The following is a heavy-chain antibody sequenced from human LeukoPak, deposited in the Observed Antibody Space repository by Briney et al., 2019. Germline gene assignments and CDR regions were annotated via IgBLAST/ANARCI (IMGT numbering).Heavy chain of an antibody. D-gene: IGHD2-2*01. J-gene: IGHJ4*02. CDR3: VSFYETY. Sequence: GGSLRLSCAASGFTFSNHWMHWVRQAPGKGLVWVSRINSDGSGTHYADSVKGRFTISKDNAKNTVYLQMNNLRAEDTAVYYCVSFYETYWGRGTLVTVSS. CDR1: GFTFSNHW. CDR2: INSDGSGT. V-gene: IGHV3-74*01.